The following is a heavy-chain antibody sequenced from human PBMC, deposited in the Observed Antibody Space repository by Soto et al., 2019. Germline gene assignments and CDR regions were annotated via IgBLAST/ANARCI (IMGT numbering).Heavy chain of an antibody. Sequence: SETLSLTCAVYGGSFSGYYWSWIRQPPGKGLEWIGEINHSGSTNYNPSLKGRVTISVDTSKNQFSLKLSSVTAADTAVYYCARVGRFLGWFDPWGQGTLVTVSS. CDR1: GGSFSGYY. D-gene: IGHD3-3*01. CDR3: ARVGRFLGWFDP. V-gene: IGHV4-34*01. J-gene: IGHJ5*02. CDR2: INHSGST.